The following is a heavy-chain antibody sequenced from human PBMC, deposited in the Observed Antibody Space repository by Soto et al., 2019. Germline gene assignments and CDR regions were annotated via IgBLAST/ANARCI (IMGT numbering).Heavy chain of an antibody. Sequence: QVQLVQSGAEVKKPGASVKVSCKASGYTFTSYGISWVRQAPGQGLEWMGWISAYNGNTNYAQHVEGRVTLSTDTATSTADMGLRSLRSDDTAVYYCARTMVRGVPHYGMDVWGQGPTVTVSS. D-gene: IGHD3-10*01. CDR3: ARTMVRGVPHYGMDV. V-gene: IGHV1-18*01. CDR1: GYTFTSYG. CDR2: ISAYNGNT. J-gene: IGHJ6*02.